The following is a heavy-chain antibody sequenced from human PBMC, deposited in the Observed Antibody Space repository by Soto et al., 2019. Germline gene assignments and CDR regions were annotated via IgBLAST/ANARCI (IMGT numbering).Heavy chain of an antibody. J-gene: IGHJ3*02. Sequence: GGSLRLSCAASGFTFRSFGMHWIRQAPGKGLEWVALISYDGTNKYYADSVRGRFTISRDNSKDTLYLEMNTLRVEDTAVYYCAKVLPATGIEGGGDAFDIWGQGTMVTVSS. CDR1: GFTFRSFG. CDR3: AKVLPATGIEGGGDAFDI. D-gene: IGHD1-26*01. V-gene: IGHV3-30*18. CDR2: ISYDGTNK.